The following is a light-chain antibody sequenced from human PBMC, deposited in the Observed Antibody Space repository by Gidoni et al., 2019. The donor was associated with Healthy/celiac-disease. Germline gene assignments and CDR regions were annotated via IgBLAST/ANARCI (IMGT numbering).Light chain of an antibody. CDR2: DAS. Sequence: EIVLTQSPATLSLSPGERATLSCRASQRVSSYLAWYQQKPGQAPRLLIYDASNRATGSPARFSGRGSGTDFTLTISSLEPEDFAVYYCQQRSNWPLTFXGXTKVEIK. CDR3: QQRSNWPLT. CDR1: QRVSSY. J-gene: IGKJ4*01. V-gene: IGKV3-11*01.